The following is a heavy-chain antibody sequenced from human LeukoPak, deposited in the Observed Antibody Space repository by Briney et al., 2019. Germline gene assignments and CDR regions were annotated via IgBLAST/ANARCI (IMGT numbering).Heavy chain of an antibody. CDR2: ISGSGGST. J-gene: IGHJ4*02. D-gene: IGHD5-18*01. CDR1: GFTFSSYA. V-gene: IGHV3-23*01. Sequence: GGSLRLSCAASGFTFSSYAMSWVRQAPGKGLEWVSAISGSGGSTYYADSVKGRFTISRDNPKNTLYLQMNSLRAEDTAVYYCAKDYNYSYGPTPLGYWGQGTLVTVSS. CDR3: AKDYNYSYGPTPLGY.